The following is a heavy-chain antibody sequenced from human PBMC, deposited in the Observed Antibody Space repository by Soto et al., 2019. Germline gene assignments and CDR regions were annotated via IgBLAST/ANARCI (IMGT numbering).Heavy chain of an antibody. CDR2: FYYSGSP. CDR3: YINGY. CDR1: GDSIRSSSHY. J-gene: IGHJ4*02. D-gene: IGHD2-8*01. V-gene: IGHV4-39*01. Sequence: QLQLQESGPGLVKPSETLSLTCTVSGDSIRSSSHYWAWNRQPPGKGLEWIGGFYYSGSPYYNPSLKSPVTISLDTSKNQFSLNLHSVTAADTAVYYCYINGYWGQGTLVTVSS.